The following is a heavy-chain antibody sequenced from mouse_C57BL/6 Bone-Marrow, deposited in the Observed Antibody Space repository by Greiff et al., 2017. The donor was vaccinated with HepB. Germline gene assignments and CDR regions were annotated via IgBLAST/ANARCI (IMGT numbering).Heavy chain of an antibody. CDR1: GFNIKDDY. J-gene: IGHJ3*01. CDR2: IDPENGDT. D-gene: IGHD2-3*01. V-gene: IGHV14-4*01. CDR3: TRWLGAWFAY. Sequence: VQLQQSGAELVRPGASVKLSCTASGFNIKDDYMHWVKQRPEQGLEWIGWIDPENGDTEYASKFQGKATITADTSSNTAYLQLSSLTSEDTAVYYCTRWLGAWFAYWGQGTLVTVSA.